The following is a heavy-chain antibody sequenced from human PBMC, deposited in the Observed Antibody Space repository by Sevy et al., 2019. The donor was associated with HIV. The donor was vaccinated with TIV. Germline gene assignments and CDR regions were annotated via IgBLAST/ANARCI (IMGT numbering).Heavy chain of an antibody. V-gene: IGHV3-48*03. Sequence: GGSLRLSCAASGFTFSSYEMNWVRQAPGKGLEWVSYISSSGSSIYYADSVKGRFTISRDNAKNSLYLQMNSLRAEDTAVSYCAGGYCSGGSCYKDPDFDYWGQGTLVTVSS. CDR3: AGGYCSGGSCYKDPDFDY. D-gene: IGHD2-15*01. J-gene: IGHJ4*02. CDR1: GFTFSSYE. CDR2: ISSSGSSI.